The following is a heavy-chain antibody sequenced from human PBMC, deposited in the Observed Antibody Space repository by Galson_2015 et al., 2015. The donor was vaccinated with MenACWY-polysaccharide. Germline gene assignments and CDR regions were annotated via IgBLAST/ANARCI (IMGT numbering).Heavy chain of an antibody. Sequence: SLRLSCAASGFTFRSYDMHWVRQAPGKGLEWVSLISGDGGSTYYADSVKGRITISRDNSKNSLYLQMNSLRTEDTALYYYAKDHLPRMAGAWGYNWFDPWGQGTLVTVSS. CDR3: AKDHLPRMAGAWGYNWFDP. CDR2: ISGDGGST. CDR1: GFTFRSYD. D-gene: IGHD3-16*01. J-gene: IGHJ5*02. V-gene: IGHV3-43*02.